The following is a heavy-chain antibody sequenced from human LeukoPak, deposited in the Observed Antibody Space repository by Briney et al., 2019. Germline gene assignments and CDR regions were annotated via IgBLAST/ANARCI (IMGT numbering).Heavy chain of an antibody. CDR1: GFTFSTYF. V-gene: IGHV3-30-3*01. J-gene: IGHJ3*02. CDR2: IASDGSHT. D-gene: IGHD3-10*01. Sequence: PGRSLRPSCAASGFTFSTYFMHWVRQAPGKGLEWVAVIASDGSHTFYVESVKGRFTISRDNSKNTLYLQMNSLRAEDTAVYFCARERQDTIVHSGAFDIWGQGTIVTVSS. CDR3: ARERQDTIVHSGAFDI.